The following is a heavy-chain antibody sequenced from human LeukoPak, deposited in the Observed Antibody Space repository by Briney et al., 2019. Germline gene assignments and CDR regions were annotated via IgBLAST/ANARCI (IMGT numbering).Heavy chain of an antibody. CDR3: AREFRQTYTSGWSLDY. J-gene: IGHJ4*02. D-gene: IGHD6-19*01. Sequence: GGSLRLSCEVSGFTVSNNYMSWVRQAPGKGLEWVSVIYGGRNNTHYADSVKGRFTISRGNSKNTIYLQMNSLRAGDTATYFCAREFRQTYTSGWSLDYWGQGTLVTVSS. CDR1: GFTVSNNY. CDR2: IYGGRNNT. V-gene: IGHV3-53*01.